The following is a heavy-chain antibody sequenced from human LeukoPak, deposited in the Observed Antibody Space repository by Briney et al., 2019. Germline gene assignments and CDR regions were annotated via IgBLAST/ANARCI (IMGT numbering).Heavy chain of an antibody. CDR2: IWYDGSNK. CDR1: GFTFSDYG. J-gene: IGHJ4*02. Sequence: GKSLRLSCTASGFTFSDYGMHWVRQPPGKGLEWVAIIWYDGSNKTYEDSVKGRFTISRDNSKNTLYLQMNSLRAEDTAVYYCARGVDYYENSGTIDYWGQGTLVTVPS. V-gene: IGHV3-33*01. CDR3: ARGVDYYENSGTIDY. D-gene: IGHD3-22*01.